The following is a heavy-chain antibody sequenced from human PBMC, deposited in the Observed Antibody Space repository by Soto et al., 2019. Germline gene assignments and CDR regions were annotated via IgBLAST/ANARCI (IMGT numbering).Heavy chain of an antibody. CDR2: IYWGDDK. CDR1: GFSLSTSGVG. J-gene: IGHJ4*02. CDR3: AHRLPVDTAMVMFDY. V-gene: IGHV2-5*02. Sequence: QITLKESGPTLVKPTQTLTLTCTFSGFSLSTSGVGVGWIRQPPGKALEWLALIYWGDDKRYSPSLKSRLTITKDTSKHQVVLTMTNMDPVDTATYYCAHRLPVDTAMVMFDYWGQGTLVTVSS. D-gene: IGHD5-18*01.